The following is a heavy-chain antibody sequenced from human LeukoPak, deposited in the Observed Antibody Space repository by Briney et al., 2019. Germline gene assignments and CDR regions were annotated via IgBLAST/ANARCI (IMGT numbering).Heavy chain of an antibody. CDR2: ISGSGGST. D-gene: IGHD4-17*01. Sequence: PGGSLRLSCAASGFTFSSYAMSWVRQSPGKGLEWVSAISGSGGSTYYADSVKGRFTISRDNSKNTLYLQMNSLRAEDTAVYYCAKGRYGDYPFLGKNWGQGTLVTVSS. CDR3: AKGRYGDYPFLGKN. V-gene: IGHV3-23*01. J-gene: IGHJ4*02. CDR1: GFTFSSYA.